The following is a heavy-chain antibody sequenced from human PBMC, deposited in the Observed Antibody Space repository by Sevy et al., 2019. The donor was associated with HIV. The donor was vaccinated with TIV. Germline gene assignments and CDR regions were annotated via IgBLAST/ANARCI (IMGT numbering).Heavy chain of an antibody. CDR3: AKDAYYYDSSGYSMSQWYYGMDV. CDR2: ISGSGGDT. V-gene: IGHV3-23*01. J-gene: IGHJ6*02. Sequence: GGSLRLACAASGFTFSTYAMSWVRQAPGKGLEWVSVISGSGGDTYYADSVKGRFTISRDNSKNTLYLQMNSLRAEDTAVYYCAKDAYYYDSSGYSMSQWYYGMDVWVQGTTVTVSS. CDR1: GFTFSTYA. D-gene: IGHD3-22*01.